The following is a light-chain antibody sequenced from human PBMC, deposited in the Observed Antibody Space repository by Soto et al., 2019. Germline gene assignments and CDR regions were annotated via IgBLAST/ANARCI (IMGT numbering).Light chain of an antibody. CDR1: SSNIEKNY. J-gene: IGLJ7*01. CDR3: ATWDSSLRVVL. V-gene: IGLV1-51*01. CDR2: DNN. Sequence: QSVLTQPPSVSAAPGQSVAISCSGGSSNIEKNYVSWYQQLPGTAPKLLIYDNNKRPSGTPDRFSGSKSGTSATLDITGLQTGDEADYYCATWDSSLRVVLFGGGTQLTVL.